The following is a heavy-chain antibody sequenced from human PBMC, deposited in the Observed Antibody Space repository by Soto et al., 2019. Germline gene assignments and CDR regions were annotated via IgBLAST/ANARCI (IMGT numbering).Heavy chain of an antibody. D-gene: IGHD3-16*02. CDR1: GDSVSSKTAA. CDR2: TYFRSKWYN. J-gene: IGHJ5*02. CDR3: ARVSFAHFVHWFAP. Sequence: PSQTLSLTCAISGDSVSSKTAAWNWIRQSPSRGLEWLGRTYFRSKWYNDYAISVKSRITINPDTSKNQFSLLLNSVTPEDTAVNYCARVSFAHFVHWFAPWGQGPLVTVSS. V-gene: IGHV6-1*01.